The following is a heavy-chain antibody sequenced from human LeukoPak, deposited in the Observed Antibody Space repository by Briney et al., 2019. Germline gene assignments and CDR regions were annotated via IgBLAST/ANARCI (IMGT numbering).Heavy chain of an antibody. J-gene: IGHJ4*02. D-gene: IGHD3-9*01. CDR3: TSRVHDILTGSSDY. CDR2: ISPDNGNT. Sequence: ASVKVSCKASGYTFTRSGISWVRQAPGQGLEWMGWISPDNGNTNHAQKLQGRVTMTTDTSTSTAYMELRSLRSDDTAVYYCTSRVHDILTGSSDYWGQGTLVTVSS. V-gene: IGHV1-18*01. CDR1: GYTFTRSG.